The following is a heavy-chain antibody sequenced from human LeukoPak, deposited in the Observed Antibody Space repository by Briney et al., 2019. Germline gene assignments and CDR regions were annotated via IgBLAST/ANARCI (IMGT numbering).Heavy chain of an antibody. V-gene: IGHV4-59*01. CDR1: GGSISSYY. Sequence: SETLSLTCTVSGGSISSYYWSWIRQPPGKGLEWIGYIYYSGSTNYNPSLKSRVTISVDTSKNQFSLKLSSVTAADTAVYYCAREVTSLGVIDYWGQGTLATVSS. J-gene: IGHJ4*02. CDR2: IYYSGST. D-gene: IGHD3-10*01. CDR3: AREVTSLGVIDY.